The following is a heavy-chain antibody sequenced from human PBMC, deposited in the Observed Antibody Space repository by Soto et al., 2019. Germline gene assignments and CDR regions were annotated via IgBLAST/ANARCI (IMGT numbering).Heavy chain of an antibody. CDR1: GGSITRYS. Sequence: QVQLQESGPGLVKPSETLSLTCTVSGGSITRYSWNWIRQSPGKGLEWDGHIFYSGTTSYNPSLMSRVSISIDPTKTHFSLKLTSVTAADTAIYYCARGLASVHDSSYDMDVWGQGTTVTVSS. CDR2: IFYSGTT. J-gene: IGHJ6*02. CDR3: ARGLASVHDSSYDMDV. V-gene: IGHV4-59*01. D-gene: IGHD3-3*02.